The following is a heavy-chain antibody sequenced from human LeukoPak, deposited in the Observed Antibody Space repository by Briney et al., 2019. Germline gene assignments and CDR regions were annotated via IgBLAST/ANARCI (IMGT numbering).Heavy chain of an antibody. CDR3: AKKGLRGSGSYYIDY. J-gene: IGHJ4*02. D-gene: IGHD3-10*01. V-gene: IGHV3-23*01. CDR2: ISGSGGST. Sequence: GGSLRLSCAASGFTFSSYAMSWVRQAPGKGLEWVSAISGSGGSTYYADSVKCRFTISRDNSKNTLYLQKNSLRAEDTAVYYCAKKGLRGSGSYYIDYWGQGTLVTVSS. CDR1: GFTFSSYA.